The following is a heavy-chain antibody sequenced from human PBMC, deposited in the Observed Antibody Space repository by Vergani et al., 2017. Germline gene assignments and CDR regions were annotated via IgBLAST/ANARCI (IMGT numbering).Heavy chain of an antibody. CDR3: AKDPPCIAARPPYDDGMDV. CDR2: IRYDGSNK. D-gene: IGHD6-6*01. CDR1: GFTFSSYG. V-gene: IGHV3-30*02. J-gene: IGHJ6*02. Sequence: QVQLVESGGGVVQPGGSLRLSCAASGFTFSSYGMHWVRQAPGKGLEWVAFIRYDGSNKYYADSVKGRFTISRDNSKNTLYLQMNSLRAEDTAVYYCAKDPPCIAARPPYDDGMDVWGQGTTVTVSS.